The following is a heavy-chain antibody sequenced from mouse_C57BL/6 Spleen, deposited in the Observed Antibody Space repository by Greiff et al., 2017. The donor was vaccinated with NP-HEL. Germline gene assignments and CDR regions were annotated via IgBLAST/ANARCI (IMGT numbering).Heavy chain of an antibody. CDR3: ARAGEGYFDD. CDR1: GYAFSSSW. V-gene: IGHV1-82*01. CDR2: IYPGDGAT. D-gene: IGHD2-2*01. Sequence: VQLQQSGPELVKPGASVKISCKASGYAFSSSWMNWVKQRPGKGLEWIGRIYPGDGATNYNGKFKGKSTLTADKSSSTAYMQLSSLTSEDSAVYFCARAGEGYFDDWGQGTTLTVSS. J-gene: IGHJ2*01.